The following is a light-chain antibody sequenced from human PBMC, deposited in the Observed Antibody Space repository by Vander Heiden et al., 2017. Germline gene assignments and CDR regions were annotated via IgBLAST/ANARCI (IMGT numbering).Light chain of an antibody. CDR1: SSNIGAGYD. CDR3: QSYDSSLSVLYV. Sequence: QSVLTQPPSVSGAPGQRGTISCTGSSSNIGAGYDVHGYQQLPGTAPKLLIYGNSNRPSGVPDRFSGSKSGTSASLAITGLQAEDEADYYCQSYDSSLSVLYVFGTGTKVTVL. CDR2: GNS. V-gene: IGLV1-40*01. J-gene: IGLJ1*01.